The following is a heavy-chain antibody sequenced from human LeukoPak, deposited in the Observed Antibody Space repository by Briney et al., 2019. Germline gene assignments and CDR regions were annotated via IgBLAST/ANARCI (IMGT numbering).Heavy chain of an antibody. D-gene: IGHD6-19*01. CDR2: IIPIFGTA. J-gene: IGHJ4*02. Sequence: SVKVSCKASGGTFSSYAISWVRQAPGQGLEWMGGIIPIFGTAKYAQKFQGRVTITTDESTSAAYMELSSLRSEDTAVYYCARAHFSGSSGSSLIGYWGQGTLVTVSS. CDR1: GGTFSSYA. V-gene: IGHV1-69*05. CDR3: ARAHFSGSSGSSLIGY.